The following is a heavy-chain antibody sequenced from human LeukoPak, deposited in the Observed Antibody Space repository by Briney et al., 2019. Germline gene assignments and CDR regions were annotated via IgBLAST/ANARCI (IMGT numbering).Heavy chain of an antibody. CDR1: GLTVSTNY. J-gene: IGHJ4*02. CDR3: VKDLGRYRNNCFDY. CDR2: IYSSGST. Sequence: PGGSLRLSCAASGLTVSTNYMSWVRQVPGKGLEWVSLIYSSGSTYYADSVKGRFTISRDDSKNTLYLQMNSLRAEDTAVYYCVKDLGRYRNNCFDYWGQGTLVTVSS. D-gene: IGHD1-26*01. V-gene: IGHV3-53*01.